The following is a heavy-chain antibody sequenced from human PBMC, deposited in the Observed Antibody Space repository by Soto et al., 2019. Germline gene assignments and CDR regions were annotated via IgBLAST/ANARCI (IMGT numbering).Heavy chain of an antibody. CDR3: ARAVTGTTPFGSYYYYGMDV. CDR2: MNPNSGNT. CDR1: GYTFTSYD. D-gene: IGHD1-7*01. Sequence: ASVKVSCKASGYTFTSYDINWVRQATGQGLEWMGWMNPNSGNTGYAQKFQGWVTMTRDTSISTAYMELSRLRSDDTAVYYCARAVTGTTPFGSYYYYGMDVWGQGTTVTVSS. J-gene: IGHJ6*02. V-gene: IGHV1-8*01.